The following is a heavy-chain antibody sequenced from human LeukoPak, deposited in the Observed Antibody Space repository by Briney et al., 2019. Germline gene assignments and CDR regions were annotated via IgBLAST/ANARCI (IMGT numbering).Heavy chain of an antibody. CDR1: EFTFSRYE. D-gene: IGHD6-19*01. V-gene: IGHV3-48*03. Sequence: GGSLRLSCAASEFTFSRYEMNWVRQAPGKGLEGVSYISSSGSIIYYADSVKGRFTISRDNAKNPLYLQMNSLRAEDTAVYYCAREYRAVAARYWAFDIWGQGTMVTVSS. CDR3: AREYRAVAARYWAFDI. J-gene: IGHJ3*02. CDR2: ISSSGSII.